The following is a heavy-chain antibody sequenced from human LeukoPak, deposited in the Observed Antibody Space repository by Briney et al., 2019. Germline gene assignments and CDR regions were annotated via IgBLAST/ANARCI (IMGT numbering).Heavy chain of an antibody. V-gene: IGHV1-2*02. J-gene: IGHJ4*02. CDR2: INPNSGGT. CDR1: GYTFTDYY. Sequence: ASVRVSCKASGYTFTDYYMHWVRQAPGQGLEWMGWINPNSGGTNYAQKFQGRVTMTRDTSISTAYMELSRLRSDDTAVYYCARDHNYYGSGSYYNVDYWGQGILVTVSS. CDR3: ARDHNYYGSGSYYNVDY. D-gene: IGHD3-10*01.